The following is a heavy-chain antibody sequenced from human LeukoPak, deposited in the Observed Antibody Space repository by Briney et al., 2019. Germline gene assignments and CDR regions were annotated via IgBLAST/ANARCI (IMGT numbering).Heavy chain of an antibody. CDR2: IYYSGSI. V-gene: IGHV4-39*07. D-gene: IGHD3-10*01. CDR1: GGSISSSSYY. CDR3: ARKITMVRGVKLDY. J-gene: IGHJ4*02. Sequence: SETLSLTCTVSGGSISSSSYYWGWIRQPPGKGLEWIGSIYYSGSIYYNPSLKSRVTISVDTSKNQFSLKLSSVTAADTAVYYCARKITMVRGVKLDYWGQGTLVTVSS.